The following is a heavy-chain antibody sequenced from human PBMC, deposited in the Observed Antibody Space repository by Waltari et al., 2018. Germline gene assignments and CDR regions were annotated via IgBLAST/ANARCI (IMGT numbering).Heavy chain of an antibody. Sequence: EVQLVESGGGLVKPGGSLRLSCGASGFAFRTSFMTWVRQAPGKGLEWVSSISSSGTYLYYSDSVKGRFTISRDNAKNSLYLQMTSLSAEDTAVYYCATDRGSVVPAASSDYWGQGTLVTVSS. CDR3: ATDRGSVVPAASSDY. CDR1: GFAFRTSF. V-gene: IGHV3-21*02. J-gene: IGHJ4*02. D-gene: IGHD2-2*01. CDR2: ISSSGTYL.